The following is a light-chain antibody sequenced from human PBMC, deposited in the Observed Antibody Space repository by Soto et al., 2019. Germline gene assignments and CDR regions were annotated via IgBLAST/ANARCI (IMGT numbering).Light chain of an antibody. CDR1: QSISTTY. CDR2: GAS. CDR3: QQYGSSFPIP. Sequence: EIVLTQSPGTLSLSPGERATLSCRASQSISTTYLAWYQQKPGQAPRLLIYGASDRATGIPDRFGGSGSGTDFTLTISRLEPEDFAVYYCQQYGSSFPIPFGPGTRLEIK. J-gene: IGKJ5*01. V-gene: IGKV3-20*01.